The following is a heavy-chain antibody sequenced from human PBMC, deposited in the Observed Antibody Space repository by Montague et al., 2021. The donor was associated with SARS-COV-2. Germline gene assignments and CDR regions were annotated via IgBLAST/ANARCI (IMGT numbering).Heavy chain of an antibody. CDR1: SGSINSGGYH. CDR2: IYYSGKT. D-gene: IGHD3-16*02. V-gene: IGHV4-31*03. Sequence: TLSLTCTVSSGSINSGGYHWIWIRQSPGKALEWIVYIYYSGKTLYNTPLKSRVTLAMDTSKSQLSLRLTSVTAAATAVYYCVRGPRLGEFSVMVDSWGQGTLVTVSS. J-gene: IGHJ4*02. CDR3: VRGPRLGEFSVMVDS.